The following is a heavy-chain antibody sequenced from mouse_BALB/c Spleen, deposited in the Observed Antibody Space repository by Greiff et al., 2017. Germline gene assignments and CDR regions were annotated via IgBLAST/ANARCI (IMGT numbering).Heavy chain of an antibody. Sequence: EVKLMESGGDLVKPGGSLKLSCAASGFTFSSYGMSWVRQTPDKRLEWVATISSGGSYTYYPDSVKGRFTISRDNAKNTLYLQMSSLKSEDTAMYYCARHEGNSFAYWGQGTLVTVSA. D-gene: IGHD2-1*01. CDR1: GFTFSSYG. J-gene: IGHJ3*01. CDR2: ISSGGSYT. CDR3: ARHEGNSFAY. V-gene: IGHV5-6*01.